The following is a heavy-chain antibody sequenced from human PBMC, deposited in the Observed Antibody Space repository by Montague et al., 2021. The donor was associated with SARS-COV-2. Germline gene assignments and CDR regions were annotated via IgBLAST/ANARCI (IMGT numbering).Heavy chain of an antibody. CDR2: IDWDDDK. Sequence: PALVKPTKTLTLTCTFSGFSLSASGMCVSWIRQPPGKALEWLARIDWDDDKHYSTSLKTRLTISKDTSKNQVVLTMTNMDPVDTATYYCARSSVVRGVSLDYWGQGTLVTVSS. J-gene: IGHJ4*02. CDR3: ARSSVVRGVSLDY. CDR1: GFSLSASGMC. V-gene: IGHV2-70*11. D-gene: IGHD3-10*01.